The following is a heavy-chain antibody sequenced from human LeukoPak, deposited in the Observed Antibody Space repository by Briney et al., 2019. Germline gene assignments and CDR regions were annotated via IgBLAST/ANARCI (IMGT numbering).Heavy chain of an antibody. CDR1: GFIFSNFA. J-gene: IGHJ6*02. CDR3: ARGGGLDV. Sequence: PGGSLRLSCRTSGFIFSNFAMNWARQAPGKGLEWVASINHNGNVNYYVDSVKGRFTISRDNAKNSLYLQMSNLRAEDTAVYFCARGGGLDVWGQGATVTVSS. CDR2: INHNGNVN. V-gene: IGHV3-7*03. D-gene: IGHD3-16*01.